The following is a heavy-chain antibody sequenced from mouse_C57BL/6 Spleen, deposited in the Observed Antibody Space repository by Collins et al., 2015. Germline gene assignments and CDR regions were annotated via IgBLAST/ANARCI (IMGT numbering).Heavy chain of an antibody. J-gene: IGHJ4*01. CDR3: TTSSFYYDY. V-gene: IGHV1S22*01. D-gene: IGHD2-4*01. CDR2: IYPGSGST. CDR1: GYTFTSYW. Sequence: LQQPGSELVRPGASVKLSCKASGYTFTSYWMHWVKQRPGQGLEWIGNIYPGSGSTNYDEKFKSKATLTVDTSSSTAYMQLSSLTSEDSAVYYCTTSSFYYDYWGQGTSVTVSS.